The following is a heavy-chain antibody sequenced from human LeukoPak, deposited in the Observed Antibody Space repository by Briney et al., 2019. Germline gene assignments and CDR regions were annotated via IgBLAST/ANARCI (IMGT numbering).Heavy chain of an antibody. V-gene: IGHV3-23*01. CDR3: AKPELYTGAFDI. J-gene: IGHJ3*02. CDR2: ISGSGGST. Sequence: GGSLRLSCAAPGFTFSSYAMSWVRQAPGKGLEWVSAISGSGGSTYYADSVKGRFTISRDNSKNTLYLQMNSLRAEDTAVYYCAKPELYTGAFDIWGQGTMVTVSS. D-gene: IGHD3-16*01. CDR1: GFTFSSYA.